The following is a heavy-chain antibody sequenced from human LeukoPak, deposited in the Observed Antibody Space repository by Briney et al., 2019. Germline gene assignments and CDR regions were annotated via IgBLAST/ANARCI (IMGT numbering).Heavy chain of an antibody. V-gene: IGHV4-4*02. CDR1: GGSIDITNY. J-gene: IGHJ4*02. CDR2: ISHDGTT. D-gene: IGHD2/OR15-2a*01. Sequence: PSGTLSLTCGVSGGSIDITNYWSWVRQAPGKGLGWIGEISHDGTTNYRPSLRSRVAMSFDRANNQFSLSLTSVTAADTAVYYCTRENRPFCPFAFWGQGVLVTVSS. CDR3: TRENRPFCPFAF.